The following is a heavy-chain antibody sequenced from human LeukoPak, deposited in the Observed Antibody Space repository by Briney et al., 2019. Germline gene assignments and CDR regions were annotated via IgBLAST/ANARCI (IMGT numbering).Heavy chain of an antibody. CDR2: IYTSGST. V-gene: IGHV4-4*07. Sequence: SETLSLTCTVSGGSISSYYWSWIRQPAGKGLEWVGRIYTSGSTNYNPSLKSRVTMSVDTSKNQFSLKLSSVTAADTAVYYCAREGIYYYGALENWFDPWGQGTLVTVST. CDR3: AREGIYYYGALENWFDP. D-gene: IGHD4/OR15-4a*01. CDR1: GGSISSYY. J-gene: IGHJ5*02.